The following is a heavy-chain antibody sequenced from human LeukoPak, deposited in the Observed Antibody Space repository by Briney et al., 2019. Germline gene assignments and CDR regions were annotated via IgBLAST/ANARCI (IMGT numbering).Heavy chain of an antibody. CDR3: ARGWDPTWFDP. Sequence: SQTLSLTCTVSGGSISSGGYYWSWIRQHPGKGMEWIGYIYYSGSTYYNPSLKSRVTMSVDTSKSQSSLKLSSVTAADTAVYYCARGWDPTWFDPWGQGTLVTVSS. CDR1: GGSISSGGYY. D-gene: IGHD1-26*01. V-gene: IGHV4-31*03. J-gene: IGHJ5*02. CDR2: IYYSGST.